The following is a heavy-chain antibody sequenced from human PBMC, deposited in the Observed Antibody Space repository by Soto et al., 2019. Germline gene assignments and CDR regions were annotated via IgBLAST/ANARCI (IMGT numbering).Heavy chain of an antibody. CDR3: ARDPYHVLMVNGPNLYVMDV. J-gene: IGHJ6*02. CDR1: GYTFTTYY. V-gene: IGHV1-18*01. CDR2: ISTYNGNT. D-gene: IGHD2-8*01. Sequence: ASVKVSCKASGYTFTTYYISWVRQAPGQGLEWMGRISTYNGNTNYPQSLQGRLTMTTDTSTTTAYMELRSLRSDDTAVYYCARDPYHVLMVNGPNLYVMDVWGQGTTVTVSS.